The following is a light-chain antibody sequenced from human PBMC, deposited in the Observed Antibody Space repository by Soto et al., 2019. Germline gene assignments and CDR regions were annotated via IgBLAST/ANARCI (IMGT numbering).Light chain of an antibody. CDR2: WAS. V-gene: IGKV4-1*01. CDR1: QSVLYSSNNKNY. J-gene: IGKJ1*01. Sequence: DFVMTQSPDSLGVSLGERATINCKSSQSVLYSSNNKNYLAWYQQKPGQPPKLLIYWASTRDSGVPDRFSGSGSGTDFTLTISSLQAEDVAVYYCQQYYSTPRTFGQGTKVELK. CDR3: QQYYSTPRT.